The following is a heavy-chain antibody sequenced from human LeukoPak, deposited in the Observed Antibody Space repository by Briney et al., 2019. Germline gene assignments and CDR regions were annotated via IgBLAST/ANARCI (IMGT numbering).Heavy chain of an antibody. Sequence: KPSETLSLTCTVSGDSVTNYYWNWLRQPPGKGLEWLGYFYYSGTANYNLSLQSRVIISADTSKNQFSLRLSSVTAADTAVYYCARYSYGMGYFDYWGQGTLVTVSS. CDR2: FYYSGTA. CDR3: ARYSYGMGYFDY. CDR1: GDSVTNYY. V-gene: IGHV4-59*08. D-gene: IGHD5-18*01. J-gene: IGHJ4*02.